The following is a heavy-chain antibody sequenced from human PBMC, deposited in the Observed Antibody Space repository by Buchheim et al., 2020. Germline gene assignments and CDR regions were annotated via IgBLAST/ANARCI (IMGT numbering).Heavy chain of an antibody. J-gene: IGHJ4*02. Sequence: EVQLVESGGGLVQPGGSLRLSCAASGFIFANYAMTWVRQAPGKGLEWVAAISAGGGGTYYGDSLKGRFTVSRGNSKDTLFLQVNSLRGDDTAVYYCAILRLGQFPEWGQGTL. CDR2: ISAGGGGT. V-gene: IGHV3-23*04. D-gene: IGHD3-16*01. CDR3: AILRLGQFPE. CDR1: GFIFANYA.